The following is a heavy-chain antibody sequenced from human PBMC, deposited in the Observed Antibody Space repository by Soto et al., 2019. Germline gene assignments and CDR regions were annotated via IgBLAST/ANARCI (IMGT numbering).Heavy chain of an antibody. D-gene: IGHD4-17*01. Sequence: GGSLRLSCAASGFTFSNAWMSWVRQAPGKGLEWVGRIKSKTDGGTTDYAAPVKGRFTISRDDSKNTLYLQMNSLKTEDTAVYYCTTAVPFPDYGDYSQKGDYIRGQKPDPYYYYYYYMDVWGKGTTVTVSS. CDR1: GFTFSNAW. V-gene: IGHV3-15*01. CDR3: TTAVPFPDYGDYSQKGDYIRGQKPDPYYYYYYYMDV. CDR2: IKSKTDGGTT. J-gene: IGHJ6*03.